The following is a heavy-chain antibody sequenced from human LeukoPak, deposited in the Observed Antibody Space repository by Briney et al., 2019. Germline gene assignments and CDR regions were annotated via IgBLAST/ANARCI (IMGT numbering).Heavy chain of an antibody. D-gene: IGHD6-13*01. CDR1: GGSISSGGYY. Sequence: SETLSLTCTVSGGSISSGGYYWSWIRQHPGKGLEWIGYIYYSGSTYYNPSLKSRVTISVDTSKNQFSLKLSSVTAADTAVYYCASGIAAAVSYWGQGTLVTVSS. V-gene: IGHV4-31*03. J-gene: IGHJ4*02. CDR3: ASGIAAAVSY. CDR2: IYYSGST.